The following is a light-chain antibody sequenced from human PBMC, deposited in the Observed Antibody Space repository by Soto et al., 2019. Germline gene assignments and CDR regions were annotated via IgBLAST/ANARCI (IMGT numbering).Light chain of an antibody. V-gene: IGKV1-5*01. CDR1: RSISNW. Sequence: DIQMTQSPSTLSASVGDRVTITCRASRSISNWLAWYQQRPGIAPKLLIFDASILQSGVPSRFSGSGSGTEFTLSISHLQTDDFATYYCQQYGSFSPITFGGGTKVDIK. CDR3: QQYGSFSPIT. J-gene: IGKJ4*01. CDR2: DAS.